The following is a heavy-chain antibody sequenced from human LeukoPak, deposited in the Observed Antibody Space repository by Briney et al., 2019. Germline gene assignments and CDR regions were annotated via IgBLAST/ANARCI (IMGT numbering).Heavy chain of an antibody. J-gene: IGHJ3*02. Sequence: GGSLRLSCAASGFTFNNYVMSWVRQAPGKGLEWVSGIDYSGGATNYADSVKGRFTISRDNSKNTLYLQMNSLRAEDTAVYYCAKPHGASGYYQTDAFDIWGQGTMVTVSS. CDR3: AKPHGASGYYQTDAFDI. CDR2: IDYSGGAT. D-gene: IGHD3-22*01. V-gene: IGHV3-23*01. CDR1: GFTFNNYV.